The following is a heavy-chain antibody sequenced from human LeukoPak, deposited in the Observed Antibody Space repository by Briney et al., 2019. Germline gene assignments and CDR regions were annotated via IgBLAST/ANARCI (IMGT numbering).Heavy chain of an antibody. CDR3: AREAEYYYDSSGYYYDRRPFDY. Sequence: SETLSLTCAVYGGSFSGYYWSWIRQPPGKGLEWIGEINHSGSTNYNPSLKSRVTISVGTSKNQFSLKLSSVTAADTAVYYCAREAEYYYDSSGYYYDRRPFDYWGQGTLVTVSS. J-gene: IGHJ4*02. CDR1: GGSFSGYY. CDR2: INHSGST. D-gene: IGHD3-22*01. V-gene: IGHV4-34*01.